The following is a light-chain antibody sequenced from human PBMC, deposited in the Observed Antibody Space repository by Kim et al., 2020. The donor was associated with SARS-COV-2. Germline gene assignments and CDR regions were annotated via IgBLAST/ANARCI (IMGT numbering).Light chain of an antibody. V-gene: IGLV4-60*03. J-gene: IGLJ3*02. Sequence: SSVKLTRTLSRGHSSYSIAWHQQQPGKAPRYLMKLEGSGSYNKGSGVPDRFSGSSSGADRYLTISNLRSEDEADYYCETWDSNTWVFGGGTQLTVL. CDR2: LEGSGSY. CDR1: RGHSSYS. CDR3: ETWDSNTWV.